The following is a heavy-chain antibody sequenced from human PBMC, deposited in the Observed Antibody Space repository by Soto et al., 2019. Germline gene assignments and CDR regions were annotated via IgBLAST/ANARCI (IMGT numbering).Heavy chain of an antibody. J-gene: IGHJ4*02. CDR2: IYYGGST. Sequence: SETPSLTSTVSGDSIRTDHWGWIRQSPGKGLEWIGFIYYGGSTNYNPSLKSRVTISVDTSKNQFSLKLSSVTAADTAVYYCASSIWGGWRWLQTDYYFDHWGQGTLVTVSS. CDR1: GDSIRTDH. V-gene: IGHV4-59*08. D-gene: IGHD3-16*01. CDR3: ASSIWGGWRWLQTDYYFDH.